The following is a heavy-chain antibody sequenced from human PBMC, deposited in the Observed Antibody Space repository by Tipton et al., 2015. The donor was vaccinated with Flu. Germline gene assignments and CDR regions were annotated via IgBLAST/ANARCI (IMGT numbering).Heavy chain of an antibody. D-gene: IGHD6-19*01. CDR1: GDSISSYY. V-gene: IGHV4-59*08. J-gene: IGHJ5*02. Sequence: LRLSCTVSGDSISSYYWSRIRQPPGKGLEWIGYIYYSGTTNYNPSLRSRVTISVDTSKNQFSLKLSSVTAADTAVYYCARQYNSGWFGRGRWFDPWGQGTLVTVSS. CDR2: IYYSGTT. CDR3: ARQYNSGWFGRGRWFDP.